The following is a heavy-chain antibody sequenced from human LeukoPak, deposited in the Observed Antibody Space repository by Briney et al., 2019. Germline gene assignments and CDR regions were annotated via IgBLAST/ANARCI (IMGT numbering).Heavy chain of an antibody. J-gene: IGHJ4*02. V-gene: IGHV3-30*03. CDR3: AREARGEVSFDY. CDR2: ISYDGSNK. Sequence: GRSLRLSCAASGFTFSSYGMHWVRQAPGKGLEWVAVISYDGSNKYYADSVKGRFTISRDNSKNTLYLQMNSLRAEDTAVYYCAREARGEVSFDYWGQGTLVTVSS. D-gene: IGHD3-16*01. CDR1: GFTFSSYG.